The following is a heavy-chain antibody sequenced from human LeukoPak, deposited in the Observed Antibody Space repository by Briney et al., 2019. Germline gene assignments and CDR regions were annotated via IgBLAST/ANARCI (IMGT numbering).Heavy chain of an antibody. J-gene: IGHJ3*02. V-gene: IGHV1-69*05. CDR2: IIPIFGTA. D-gene: IGHD1-7*01. Sequence: ASVKVSCKASGGTFSSYAISWVRQAPGQGLEWMGGIIPIFGTANYAQKFQGRVTITTDESTSTAYMELSSLRSEDTAVYYCARSVLTGTQDAFDIWGQGTMVTVSS. CDR3: ARSVLTGTQDAFDI. CDR1: GGTFSSYA.